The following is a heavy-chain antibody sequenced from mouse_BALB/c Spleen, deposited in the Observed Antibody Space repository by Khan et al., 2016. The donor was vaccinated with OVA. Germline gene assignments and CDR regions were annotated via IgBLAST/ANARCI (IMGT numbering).Heavy chain of an antibody. CDR2: INPSTGYT. V-gene: IGHV1-7*01. D-gene: IGHD1-1*01. Sequence: VQLQQSGAELAKPGDSVKMSCKASGYTFINYWILWVKQRPGQGLEWLGYINPSTGYTEYNQNFKDKATLTADKSSSTAYMQMSSLTSEDSAVYYCARRGLRWDFDYWGQGTTLTVSS. J-gene: IGHJ2*01. CDR1: GYTFINYW. CDR3: ARRGLRWDFDY.